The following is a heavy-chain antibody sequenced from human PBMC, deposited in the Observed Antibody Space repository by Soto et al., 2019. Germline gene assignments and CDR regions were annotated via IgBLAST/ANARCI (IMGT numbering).Heavy chain of an antibody. CDR1: GGSISSYY. Sequence: SETLSLTCTVSGGSISSYYWSWIRQPPGKGLEWIGYIYYSGSTNYNPSLKSRVTISVDTSKNQFSLKLSSVTAADTAVYYCARGNWNPYYYYYYMDVWGKGTTVTVSS. CDR3: ARGNWNPYYYYYYMDV. V-gene: IGHV4-59*08. J-gene: IGHJ6*03. D-gene: IGHD1-20*01. CDR2: IYYSGST.